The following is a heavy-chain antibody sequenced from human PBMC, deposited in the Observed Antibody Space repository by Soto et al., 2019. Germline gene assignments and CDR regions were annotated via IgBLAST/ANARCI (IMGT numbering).Heavy chain of an antibody. CDR1: GFPFTNYW. CDR2: ISPDGSDV. D-gene: IGHD3-16*01. J-gene: IGHJ4*02. V-gene: IGHV3-74*01. Sequence: GGSLRLSCAASGFPFTNYWMNWVRQTPGKGLMWVSRISPDGSDVGYADSVEGRFTVSRDNAKNTLYLQMHSLRAEDTAMYYCACWGHTVPVAPSDFDRWGQGTLVTVSS. CDR3: ACWGHTVPVAPSDFDR.